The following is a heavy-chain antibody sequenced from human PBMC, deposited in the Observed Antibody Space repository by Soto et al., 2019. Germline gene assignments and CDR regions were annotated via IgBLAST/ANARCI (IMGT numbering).Heavy chain of an antibody. Sequence: GASVKVSCKASGYTFTSYAMHWVRQAPGQRLEWMGWINAGNGNTKYSQKIQGRDTITRDTSASTAYMELSSLRSEDTAVYYCARGSGYYYWDDYWGQGTLVTVSS. D-gene: IGHD3-22*01. J-gene: IGHJ4*02. V-gene: IGHV1-3*01. CDR3: ARGSGYYYWDDY. CDR1: GYTFTSYA. CDR2: INAGNGNT.